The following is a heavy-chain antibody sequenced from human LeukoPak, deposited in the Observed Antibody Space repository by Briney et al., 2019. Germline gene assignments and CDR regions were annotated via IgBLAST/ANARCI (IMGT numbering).Heavy chain of an antibody. CDR3: AKGNDYSNYSPFDY. Sequence: GGSLRLSCAVSGFTFDDYAMHWVRQAPGKGLEWVSGISWNSGTIGYADSVKGRFTISRDNAMNSLYLQMNSLRAEDAALYYCAKGNDYSNYSPFDYWGQGTLVTVSS. J-gene: IGHJ4*02. D-gene: IGHD4-11*01. CDR1: GFTFDDYA. V-gene: IGHV3-9*01. CDR2: ISWNSGTI.